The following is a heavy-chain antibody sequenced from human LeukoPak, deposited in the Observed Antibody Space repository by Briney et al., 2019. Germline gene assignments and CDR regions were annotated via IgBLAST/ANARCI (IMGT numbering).Heavy chain of an antibody. V-gene: IGHV3-11*04. CDR3: ARTWLPFDC. J-gene: IGHJ4*02. D-gene: IGHD5-12*01. CDR2: ISSGSSTI. Sequence: PGGSLRLSCAASGFTFSDYYMSWIRQAPGKGLEWVSYISSGSSTIYYADSVKGRFTISRDDAENSLYLQMISLRAEDTAVYYCARTWLPFDCWGQGTLVTVSS. CDR1: GFTFSDYY.